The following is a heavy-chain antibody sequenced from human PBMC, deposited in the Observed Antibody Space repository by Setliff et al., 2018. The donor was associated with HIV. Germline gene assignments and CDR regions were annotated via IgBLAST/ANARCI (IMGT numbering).Heavy chain of an antibody. CDR2: IFYTGST. CDR1: GGSISSGDYY. J-gene: IGHJ4*02. V-gene: IGHV4-39*07. CDR3: ARVGGKGYSNFLDS. Sequence: SETLSLTCTVSGGSISSGDYYWSWIRQHPRKGLEWIGSIFYTGSTYYNPSLKSRVTMSVDTSNNQFSLNLTSVTAADTAMYFCARVGGKGYSNFLDSWGQGALVTVSS. D-gene: IGHD4-4*01.